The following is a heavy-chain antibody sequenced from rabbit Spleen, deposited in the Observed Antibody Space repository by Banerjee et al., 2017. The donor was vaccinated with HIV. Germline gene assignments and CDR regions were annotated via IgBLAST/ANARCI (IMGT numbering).Heavy chain of an antibody. CDR3: ARDSGSSFSSYGMDL. D-gene: IGHD8-1*01. Sequence: QSLEESGGDLVKPGASLTPTCTASGVSFSSNHYMCWVRQAPGKGLEWIACIEGGSSAFSYFASWAKGRFTISKTSSTTVTLQMTSLTAADTATYFCARDSGSSFSSYGMDLWGPGTLVTVS. J-gene: IGHJ6*01. V-gene: IGHV1S40*01. CDR1: GVSFSSNHY. CDR2: IEGGSSAFS.